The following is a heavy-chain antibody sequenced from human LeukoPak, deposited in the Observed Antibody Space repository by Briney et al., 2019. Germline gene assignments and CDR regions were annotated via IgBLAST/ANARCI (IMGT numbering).Heavy chain of an antibody. CDR2: ISSSSSYI. Sequence: GGSLRLSCAASGFTFSSYSMNWVRQAPGKGLEWVSSISSSSSYIYYADSVKGRFTISRDNAKNSLYLQMNSLRAEDTAVYYCARDGFSSSSFLWDWGQGTLVTVSS. CDR3: ARDGFSSSSFLWD. D-gene: IGHD6-6*01. CDR1: GFTFSSYS. V-gene: IGHV3-21*01. J-gene: IGHJ4*02.